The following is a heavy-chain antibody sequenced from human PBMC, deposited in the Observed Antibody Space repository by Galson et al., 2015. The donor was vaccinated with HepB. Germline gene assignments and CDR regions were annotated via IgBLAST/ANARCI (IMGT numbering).Heavy chain of an antibody. CDR2: IYYSGST. CDR3: AREKSDYLYYFDY. Sequence: SETLSLTCTVSGGSISSYYWSWIRQPPGKGLEWIGYIYYSGSTNYNPSLKSRVTISVDTSKNQFSLKLSSVTAADTAVYYCAREKSDYLYYFDYWGQGTLVTVSS. CDR1: GGSISSYY. D-gene: IGHD4-17*01. V-gene: IGHV4-59*01. J-gene: IGHJ4*02.